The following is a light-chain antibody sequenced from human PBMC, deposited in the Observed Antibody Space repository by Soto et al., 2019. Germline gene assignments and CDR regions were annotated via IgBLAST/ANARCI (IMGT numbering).Light chain of an antibody. J-gene: IGKJ3*01. Sequence: DIQMTQSPSTLSASVGDTVTITCRASQSISNWLAWYHQKPGKAPNLLIYDASSLKSGVPSRFSGSGSGAEFTLTISSLQPDDFATYYCQQYSGYSLFTFGPGTIVDIK. CDR2: DAS. CDR1: QSISNW. CDR3: QQYSGYSLFT. V-gene: IGKV1-5*01.